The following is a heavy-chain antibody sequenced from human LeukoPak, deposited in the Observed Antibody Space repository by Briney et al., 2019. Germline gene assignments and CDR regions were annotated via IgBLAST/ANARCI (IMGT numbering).Heavy chain of an antibody. J-gene: IGHJ5*02. D-gene: IGHD3-10*01. CDR2: INPNSGGT. Sequence: GASVKVSCKASGYTFTGYYMHWVRQAPGQGLEWMGRINPNSGGTNYAQKFQGRVTMTRDTSISTAYMELSSLRSEDTAVYYCTRGYGSRNWFDPWGQGTLVTVSS. V-gene: IGHV1-2*06. CDR1: GYTFTGYY. CDR3: TRGYGSRNWFDP.